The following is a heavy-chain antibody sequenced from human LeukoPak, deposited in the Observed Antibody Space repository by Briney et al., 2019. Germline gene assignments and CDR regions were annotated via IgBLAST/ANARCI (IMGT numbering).Heavy chain of an antibody. J-gene: IGHJ4*02. Sequence: ASVQVSCKASGYTFTTYAISWVRQAPGQRLEWRGWISVYSGNTNYAQKFEDRVTMTTDTSTSTAYMELRSLRSDDTAVYFCARRSGRYTSYFDYWGPGTLVTVSS. V-gene: IGHV1-18*01. D-gene: IGHD1-26*01. CDR2: ISVYSGNT. CDR3: ARRSGRYTSYFDY. CDR1: GYTFTTYA.